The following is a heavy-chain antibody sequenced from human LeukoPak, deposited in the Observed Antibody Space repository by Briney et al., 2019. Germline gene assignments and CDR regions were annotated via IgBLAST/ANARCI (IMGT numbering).Heavy chain of an antibody. Sequence: ASVKASCKASGYTFTGYYMHWVRQAPGQGLEWMGWINPNSGGTNYAQKLQGRVTMTRDTSISTAYMELSRLRSDDTAVYYCARDLQSVAGHYYYYYGMDVWGQGTTVTVSS. CDR2: INPNSGGT. J-gene: IGHJ6*02. V-gene: IGHV1-2*02. CDR1: GYTFTGYY. D-gene: IGHD6-19*01. CDR3: ARDLQSVAGHYYYYYGMDV.